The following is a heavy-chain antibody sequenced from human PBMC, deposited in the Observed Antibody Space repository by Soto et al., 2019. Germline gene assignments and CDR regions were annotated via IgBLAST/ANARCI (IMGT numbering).Heavy chain of an antibody. CDR2: IIPIFGTA. CDR1: GGTFSSYA. CDR3: ARDRSDIYCSGGSCYSGPNWFDP. Sequence: SVKVSCKASGGTFSSYAISWVRQAPGQGLEWMGGIIPIFGTANYAQKFQGRVTITADESTSTAYMELSSLRSEDTAVYYCARDRSDIYCSGGSCYSGPNWFDPWGQGTLVPSPQ. V-gene: IGHV1-69*01. J-gene: IGHJ5*02. D-gene: IGHD2-15*01.